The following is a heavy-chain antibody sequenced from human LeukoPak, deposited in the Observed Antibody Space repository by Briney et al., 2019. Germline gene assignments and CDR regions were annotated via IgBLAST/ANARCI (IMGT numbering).Heavy chain of an antibody. CDR3: ARRAGLWFGELFQNWFDP. D-gene: IGHD3-10*01. Sequence: LETLSLTCTVSGGSISSSSYYWGWIRQPPGKGLEWIGNIFHSGSTYYNPSLKSRVTISVDTSKNQFSLKLSSVTAADTAVYYCARRAGLWFGELFQNWFDPWGQGTLVTVSS. CDR1: GGSISSSSYY. J-gene: IGHJ5*02. V-gene: IGHV4-39*01. CDR2: IFHSGST.